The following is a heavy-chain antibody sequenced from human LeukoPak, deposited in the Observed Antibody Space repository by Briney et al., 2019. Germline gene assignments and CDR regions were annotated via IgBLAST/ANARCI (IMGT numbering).Heavy chain of an antibody. Sequence: GGSLRLSCAASGFTFSSYSINWVRQAPGKGLEWVSSIDSSSSYIYYADSVKGRFTISRDNAKNSLYLQMNSLRAKDTAVYYCARDLSSSGWYLSDAFDIWGRGTMVTVSS. J-gene: IGHJ3*02. CDR2: IDSSSSYI. CDR3: ARDLSSSGWYLSDAFDI. V-gene: IGHV3-21*01. D-gene: IGHD6-19*01. CDR1: GFTFSSYS.